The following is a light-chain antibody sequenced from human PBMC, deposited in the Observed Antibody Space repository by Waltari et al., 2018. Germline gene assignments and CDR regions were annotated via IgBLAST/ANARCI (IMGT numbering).Light chain of an antibody. CDR2: DVS. J-gene: IGLJ2*01. Sequence: QSALTQPASVSGSPGQSLTISCTGTSRDVGCFNYVSWYQQHPGKAPKLMIYDVSNRPSGVSNRFSGSKSGNTASLTISGLQAEDEADYYCSSYTSSSTYVVFGGGTKLTVL. CDR3: SSYTSSSTYVV. CDR1: SRDVGCFNY. V-gene: IGLV2-14*03.